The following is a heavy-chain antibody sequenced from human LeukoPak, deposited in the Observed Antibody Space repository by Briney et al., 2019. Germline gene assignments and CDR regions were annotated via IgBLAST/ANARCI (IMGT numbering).Heavy chain of an antibody. Sequence: SETLSLTCAVYGGSFSGYYWSWIRQPPGKGLEWLGEINHSGSTNYNPSLKSRVTISVDTSKNQFSLKLSSVTAADTAVYYCARVQAGRYYYYYYYMDVWGKGTTVTVSS. CDR3: ARVQAGRYYYYYYYMDV. V-gene: IGHV4-34*01. J-gene: IGHJ6*03. D-gene: IGHD6-13*01. CDR1: GGSFSGYY. CDR2: INHSGST.